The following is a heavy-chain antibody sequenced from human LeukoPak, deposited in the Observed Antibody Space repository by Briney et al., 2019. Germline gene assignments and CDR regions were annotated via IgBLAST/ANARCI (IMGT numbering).Heavy chain of an antibody. J-gene: IGHJ3*02. CDR3: ARGYPAVADAFDI. CDR2: MNPNSGNT. Sequence: ASAKVSCKASGYTFTSYDINWVRQATGQGLEWMGWMNPNSGNTGYAQKFQGRVTMTRNTSISTAYMELSSLRSEDTAVYYCARGYPAVADAFDIWGQGTMVTVSS. V-gene: IGHV1-8*01. CDR1: GYTFTSYD. D-gene: IGHD6-19*01.